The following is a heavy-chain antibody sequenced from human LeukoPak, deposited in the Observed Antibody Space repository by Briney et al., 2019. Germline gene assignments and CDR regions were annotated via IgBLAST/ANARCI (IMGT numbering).Heavy chain of an antibody. CDR3: ARDKRAPLYYYYGMDV. CDR2: IKQDGSEK. CDR1: GFTFSSYW. V-gene: IGHV3-7*01. J-gene: IGHJ6*02. Sequence: GGSLRLSCAASGFTFSSYWMQWVRQAPGKGLEWVANIKQDGSEKYYVDSVKGRFTISRDNAKNSLYLQMNSLRAEDTAVYYCARDKRAPLYYYYGMDVWGQGTTVTVSS.